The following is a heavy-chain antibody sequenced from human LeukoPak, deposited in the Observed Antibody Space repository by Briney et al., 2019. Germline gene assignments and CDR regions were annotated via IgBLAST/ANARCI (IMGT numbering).Heavy chain of an antibody. CDR1: GYTFTSYG. Sequence: ASVKVSCKASGYTFTSYGISWVRQASGKGLEWVGRIRSKANSYATAYAASVKGRFTISRDDSKNTAYLQMNSLKIEDTAVYYCTSYDYYYDSSGYYPFDYWGQGSLVTVSS. CDR3: TSYDYYYDSSGYYPFDY. D-gene: IGHD3-22*01. V-gene: IGHV3-73*01. J-gene: IGHJ4*02. CDR2: IRSKANSYAT.